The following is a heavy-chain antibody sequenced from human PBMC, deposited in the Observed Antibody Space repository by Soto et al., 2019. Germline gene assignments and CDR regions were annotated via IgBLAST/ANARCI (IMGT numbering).Heavy chain of an antibody. D-gene: IGHD6-13*01. Sequence: QVQLVESGGGVVQPGRSLRLSCAASGFTFSSYAMHWVRQAPGKGLEGVAVISYDGSNKYYADSVKGRFTISRDNSKNTLYLQMNSLRAEDTAVYYCARDPGAAIAAAGPDYYYYGMDVWGQGTTVTVSS. CDR2: ISYDGSNK. V-gene: IGHV3-30-3*01. CDR1: GFTFSSYA. J-gene: IGHJ6*02. CDR3: ARDPGAAIAAAGPDYYYYGMDV.